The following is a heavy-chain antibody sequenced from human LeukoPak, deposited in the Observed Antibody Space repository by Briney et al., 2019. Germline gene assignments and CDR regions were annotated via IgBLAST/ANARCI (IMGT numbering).Heavy chain of an antibody. CDR1: GDTFTNYP. J-gene: IGHJ4*02. Sequence: SVKVSCKASGDTFTNYPISWVRQAPGQGLEWMGGIIPIFNTTNYAQKFQGRVTITTDESTSTAFMELTSLRSEDTAVYYCARVLEATHFDDWGQGTLLTVSS. CDR2: IIPIFNTT. D-gene: IGHD2/OR15-2a*01. CDR3: ARVLEATHFDD. V-gene: IGHV1-69*05.